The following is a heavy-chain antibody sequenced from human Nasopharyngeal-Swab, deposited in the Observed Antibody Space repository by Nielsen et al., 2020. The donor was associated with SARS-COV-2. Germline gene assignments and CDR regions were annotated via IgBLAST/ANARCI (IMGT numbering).Heavy chain of an antibody. D-gene: IGHD5-12*01. J-gene: IGHJ5*02. CDR1: GFTFSSYA. V-gene: IGHV3-23*01. CDR3: AKGKRGYSGYDLGGGFDP. CDR2: ISGSGGST. Sequence: GESLKISCAASGFTFSSYAMSWVRQAPGKGLGWVSAISGSGGSTYYADSVKGRFTISRDNSKNTLYLQMNSLRAEDTAVYYCAKGKRGYSGYDLGGGFDPWGQGTLVTVSS.